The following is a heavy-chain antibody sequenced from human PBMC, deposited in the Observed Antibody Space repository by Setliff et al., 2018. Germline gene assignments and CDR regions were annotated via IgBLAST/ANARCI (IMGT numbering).Heavy chain of an antibody. V-gene: IGHV1-46*01. D-gene: IGHD2-15*01. J-gene: IGHJ6*03. CDR3: ARGAPGGKDYYYYYMDV. CDR1: GYTFINFH. Sequence: ASVKVSCKSSGYTFINFHLHWVRLAPGQGLQWMGMVNPSGGHPVYAQKFQGRVTITADESTSTAYMELSSLRSEDTAVYYCARGAPGGKDYYYYYMDVWGKGTTVTVSS. CDR2: VNPSGGHP.